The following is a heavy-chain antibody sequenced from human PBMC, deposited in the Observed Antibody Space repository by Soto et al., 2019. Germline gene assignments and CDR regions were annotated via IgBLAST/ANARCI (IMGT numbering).Heavy chain of an antibody. Sequence: GGSLRLSCAASGFTFSSYAMHWVRQAPGKGLEWVAVISYDGSNKYYADSVKGRFTISRDNSKNTLYLQMNSLRAEDTAVYYCAREKLYYYDSSAFDIWGQGTMVTVSS. CDR2: ISYDGSNK. CDR3: AREKLYYYDSSAFDI. CDR1: GFTFSSYA. V-gene: IGHV3-30-3*01. J-gene: IGHJ3*02. D-gene: IGHD3-22*01.